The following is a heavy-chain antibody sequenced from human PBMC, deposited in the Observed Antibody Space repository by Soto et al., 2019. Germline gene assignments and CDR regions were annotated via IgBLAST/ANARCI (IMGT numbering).Heavy chain of an antibody. CDR1: GGSINSNDYY. V-gene: IGHV4-39*02. Sequence: SETLSLTCSVSGGSINSNDYYWGWIRQPPGKGLEWIGNIDYNGVTYYNPSLRSRFTISRDNAKNSLYLQMNSLRVEDTALYYCAKDLGPSGRLFDYWGQGTLVTVSS. J-gene: IGHJ4*02. CDR3: AKDLGPSGRLFDY. D-gene: IGHD5-12*01. CDR2: IDYNGVT.